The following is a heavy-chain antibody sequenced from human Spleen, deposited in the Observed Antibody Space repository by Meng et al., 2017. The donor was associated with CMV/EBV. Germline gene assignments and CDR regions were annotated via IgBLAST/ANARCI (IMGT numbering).Heavy chain of an antibody. D-gene: IGHD3-10*01. J-gene: IGHJ3*02. CDR2: IRYDGSSQ. CDR1: AFTFSRHG. Sequence: CAAAAFTFSRHGMHWVRQAPGKGLEWLAVIRYDGSSQNYADSVKGRFTISRDNSKNMLFLQMNSLRAEDTAVYFCARFEGLYNGFDIWGQGTVVTVSS. V-gene: IGHV3-33*01. CDR3: ARFEGLYNGFDI.